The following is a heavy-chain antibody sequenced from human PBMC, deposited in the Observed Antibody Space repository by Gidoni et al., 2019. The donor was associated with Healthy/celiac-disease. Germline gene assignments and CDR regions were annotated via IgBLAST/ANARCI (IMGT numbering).Heavy chain of an antibody. Sequence: QVQLAQSGAEVKNPGASVKVSCKASGYTFTGSYMHSVRQSHGHGLEWTGWINANSGVTNYAQKFKGRVTMTRDTSISTAYMELSRLRSDDTAVYYCARARDSRSPFDYWGQGTLVTVSS. CDR1: GYTFTGSY. J-gene: IGHJ4*02. V-gene: IGHV1-2*02. D-gene: IGHD6-13*01. CDR3: ARARDSRSPFDY. CDR2: INANSGVT.